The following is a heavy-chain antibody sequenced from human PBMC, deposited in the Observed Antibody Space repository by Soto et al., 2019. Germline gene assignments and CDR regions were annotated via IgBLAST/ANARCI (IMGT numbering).Heavy chain of an antibody. CDR1: GFTVSSYG. CDR2: ISYDGSNK. Sequence: GGSLRLSCAASGFTVSSYGMHWVRQARGKGLEWVAVISYDGSNKYYADSVKGRFTISRDNSKNTLYLQMNSLRAEDTAVYYCAKDRKYQPNYYYYYGMDVWGQGTTVTVSS. CDR3: AKDRKYQPNYYYYYGMDV. V-gene: IGHV3-30*18. D-gene: IGHD2-2*01. J-gene: IGHJ6*02.